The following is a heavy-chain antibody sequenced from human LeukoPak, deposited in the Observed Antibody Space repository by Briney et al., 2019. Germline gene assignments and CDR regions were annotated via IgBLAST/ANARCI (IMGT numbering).Heavy chain of an antibody. CDR1: GGSISSGDSY. CDR2: IYTSGST. J-gene: IGHJ4*02. CDR3: ARDLLDSGSYLTVDYFDY. Sequence: SQTLSLTCTVSGGSISSGDSYWTWIRQPAGKGLEWIGLIYTSGSTNYNPSLKSRVTMSVDTSKNQFSLKLSSVTAADTAVYYCARDLLDSGSYLTVDYFDYWGQGTLVTVSS. D-gene: IGHD1-26*01. V-gene: IGHV4-61*02.